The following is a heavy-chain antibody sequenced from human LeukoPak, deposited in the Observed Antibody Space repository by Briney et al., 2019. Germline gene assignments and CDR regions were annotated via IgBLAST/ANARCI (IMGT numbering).Heavy chain of an antibody. CDR1: GGSISSGDYY. CDR3: ASLAPRWFDP. J-gene: IGHJ5*02. V-gene: IGHV4-30-4*01. Sequence: SETLSLTCTVSGGSISSGDYYWSWIRQPPGKGLEWIGYIYYSGSTYYNPSLKSRVTISVDTFKNQFSLKLSSVTAADTAVYYCASLAPRWFDPWGQGTLATVSS. CDR2: IYYSGST.